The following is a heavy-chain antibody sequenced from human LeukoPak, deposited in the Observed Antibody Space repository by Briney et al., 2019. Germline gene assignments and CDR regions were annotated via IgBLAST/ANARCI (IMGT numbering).Heavy chain of an antibody. CDR2: IYPRDGST. Sequence: ASVKVSCKASGHTFTSNYIHWVRQAPGQGLEWMGMIYPRDGSTSYAQKFQGRVTVTRDTSTSTVHMELSGLRSEDTAVYYCARDQEGFDYWGQGTLVTVSS. CDR3: ARDQEGFDY. CDR1: GHTFTSNY. V-gene: IGHV1-46*01. J-gene: IGHJ4*02.